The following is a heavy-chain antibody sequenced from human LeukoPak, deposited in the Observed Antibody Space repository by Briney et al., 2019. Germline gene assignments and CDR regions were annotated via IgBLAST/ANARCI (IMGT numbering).Heavy chain of an antibody. V-gene: IGHV3-30*18. Sequence: GRSLRLSCAASGFTFSSYGMHWVRQAPGKGLEWVAVISYDGSNKYYADSVKGRFTISRDNSKNTPYLQMNSLRAEDTAVYYCAKDPAPEEGMVAEYFQHWGQGTLVTVSS. CDR2: ISYDGSNK. CDR3: AKDPAPEEGMVAEYFQH. D-gene: IGHD3-10*01. CDR1: GFTFSSYG. J-gene: IGHJ1*01.